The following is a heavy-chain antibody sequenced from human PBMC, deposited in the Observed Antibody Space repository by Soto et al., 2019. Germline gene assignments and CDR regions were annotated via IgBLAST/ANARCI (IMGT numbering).Heavy chain of an antibody. CDR3: ARAFCSTTTCYGWLDP. V-gene: IGHV1-2*02. D-gene: IGHD2-2*01. J-gene: IGHJ5*02. CDR1: GYAFIGYY. CDR2: INPNSGGT. Sequence: ASVKVSCKASGYAFIGYYIHWVRQAPGQGLEWMGWINPNSGGTNYAQKFQGRVTMTRDTSISTVSMDLSSLRSDDTAVYYCARAFCSTTTCYGWLDPWGQRTLVTVSS.